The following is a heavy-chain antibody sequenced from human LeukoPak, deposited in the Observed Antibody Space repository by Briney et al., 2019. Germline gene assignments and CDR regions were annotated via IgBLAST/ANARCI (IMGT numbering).Heavy chain of an antibody. V-gene: IGHV3-30*02. Sequence: PGGSLSPSCAASGFTFSSYGMHWVRQAPGKGLEWVAFIGYDGRSKYSADSVKGRFTISRANSKNTLFLQMNSLRIEDTAVYYCAKDQDLYCSGDTCYSTLDCWVQGTLVTVSS. J-gene: IGHJ4*02. CDR3: AKDQDLYCSGDTCYSTLDC. CDR2: IGYDGRSK. D-gene: IGHD2-15*01. CDR1: GFTFSSYG.